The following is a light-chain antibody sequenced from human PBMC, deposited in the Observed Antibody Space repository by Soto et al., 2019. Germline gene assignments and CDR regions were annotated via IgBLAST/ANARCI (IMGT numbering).Light chain of an antibody. CDR1: NRDVGSYNL. Sequence: ALTQPASVAGSPGQSFTIACTGTNRDVGSYNLVSWYQQRPGEAPKLIISEVRNRPSGISYRFTGSKSGNTASLTISGLQAEDEADYYCSSYTTTSTLVFGGGTKVTVL. V-gene: IGLV2-14*01. CDR2: EVR. J-gene: IGLJ3*02. CDR3: SSYTTTSTLV.